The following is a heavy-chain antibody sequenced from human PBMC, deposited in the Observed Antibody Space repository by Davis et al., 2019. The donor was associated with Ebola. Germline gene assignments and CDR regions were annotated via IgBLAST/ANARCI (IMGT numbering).Heavy chain of an antibody. V-gene: IGHV3-30*04. J-gene: IGHJ4*02. Sequence: GESLKISCAASGFTFSAYAMHWVRQPPGKGLEWVAIISFDGRNTYYADSVTGRFTISRDYSKNTLYLQMDRLRVEDTAVYYCVRARPTVATDFWGQGTLVTVSS. CDR1: GFTFSAYA. D-gene: IGHD5-12*01. CDR3: VRARPTVATDF. CDR2: ISFDGRNT.